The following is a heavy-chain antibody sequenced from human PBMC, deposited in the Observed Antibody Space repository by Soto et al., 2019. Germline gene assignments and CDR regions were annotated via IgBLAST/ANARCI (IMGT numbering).Heavy chain of an antibody. J-gene: IGHJ4*02. V-gene: IGHV3-33*01. D-gene: IGHD6-13*01. CDR3: ERDTGRVQQLFEY. CDR2: IWYDGSNK. CDR1: GFTFSSYG. Sequence: QVQLVESGGGVVQPGRSLRLSCAASGFTFSSYGMHWVRQAPGKGLEWVAVIWYDGSNKYYADSVKGRFTISRDNSKNALYLQMNSLRAEDTAVYYWERDTGRVQQLFEYWGQGTLVTVS.